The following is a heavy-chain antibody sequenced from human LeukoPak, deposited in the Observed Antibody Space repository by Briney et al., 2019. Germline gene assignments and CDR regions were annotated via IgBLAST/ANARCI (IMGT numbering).Heavy chain of an antibody. D-gene: IGHD3-3*01. J-gene: IGHJ1*01. CDR1: GFIFNNYA. Sequence: AGGSLRLSCAASGFIFNNYAMSWVRQAPGKGLEWVSAISGSGGSTYYADSVKGRFTISRDNSKNTLYLQMNSLRAEDTAVYYCAKVYDFWSGYYFFQHWGQGTLVTVSS. CDR2: ISGSGGST. V-gene: IGHV3-23*01. CDR3: AKVYDFWSGYYFFQH.